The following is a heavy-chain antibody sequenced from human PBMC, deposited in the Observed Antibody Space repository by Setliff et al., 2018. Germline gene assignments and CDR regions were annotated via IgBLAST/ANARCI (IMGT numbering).Heavy chain of an antibody. CDR3: ASSSGGNYEAYFDY. D-gene: IGHD2-15*01. J-gene: IGHJ4*02. CDR2: IFYSGGS. Sequence: SETLSLTCTVSGVSVSSYFWSWIRQPPGKGLEWIGSIFYSGGSTYSDNLSLKSRATISRGISKNQFYLTLTSVTAEDTALYYCASSSGGNYEAYFDYWGQGTLVTVSS. CDR1: GVSVSSYF. V-gene: IGHV4-59*02.